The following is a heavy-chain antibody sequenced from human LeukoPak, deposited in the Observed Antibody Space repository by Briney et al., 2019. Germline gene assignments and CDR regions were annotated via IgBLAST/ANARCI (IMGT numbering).Heavy chain of an antibody. V-gene: IGHV3-33*01. D-gene: IGHD2/OR15-2a*01. CDR2: MWYDGSNK. Sequence: GGSLRLSCAASGFTFSNYGMHWVRQAPGKGLEWVAVMWYDGSNKYYTDSVKGRFTISRDNSKNTLYLQMNSLRAEDTAMYYCAREGPRGNSQFDYWGQGTLVTVSS. CDR1: GFTFSNYG. CDR3: AREGPRGNSQFDY. J-gene: IGHJ4*02.